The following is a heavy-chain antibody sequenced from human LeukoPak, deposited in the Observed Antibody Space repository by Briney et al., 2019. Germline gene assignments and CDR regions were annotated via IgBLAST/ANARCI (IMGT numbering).Heavy chain of an antibody. CDR2: IYTSGST. CDR3: ARVRRTTVNAGGWFDP. Sequence: SETLSLTCTVSGGSISIYYWSWIRQPAGKGLEWIGRIYTSGSTNYNPSLKSRVTMSVDTSKNQFSPKLSSVTAADTAVYYCARVRRTTVNAGGWFDPWGQGTLVTVSS. D-gene: IGHD4-4*01. V-gene: IGHV4-4*07. J-gene: IGHJ5*02. CDR1: GGSISIYY.